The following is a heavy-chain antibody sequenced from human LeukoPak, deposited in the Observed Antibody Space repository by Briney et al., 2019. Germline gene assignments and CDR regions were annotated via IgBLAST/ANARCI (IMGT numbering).Heavy chain of an antibody. D-gene: IGHD5-12*01. V-gene: IGHV3-49*04. Sequence: PGGSLRLSCTASGFVFSSYWMSWVRQAPGKGLEWVGFIRSNTAYGGTTEYAASVQGRFTVSRDDSKSIAYLQMNSLKTEDTAVYYCTRYSGYSDYWGQGTLVTVSS. CDR2: IRSNTAYGGTT. CDR3: TRYSGYSDY. J-gene: IGHJ4*02. CDR1: GFVFSSYW.